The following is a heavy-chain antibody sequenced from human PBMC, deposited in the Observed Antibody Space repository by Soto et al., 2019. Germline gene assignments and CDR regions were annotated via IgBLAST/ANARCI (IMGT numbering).Heavy chain of an antibody. CDR3: AAGAIFGVVALDY. CDR2: IYHRGGT. V-gene: IGHV4-30-2*01. J-gene: IGHJ4*02. Sequence: QLQLQESGSGLVKPSQTLSLTCAVSGGSISSGGYSWSWIRQPPGKGLEWIGYIYHRGGTYYNPSVKSRVTISVDRSKNQFSLKLSSVTAADTAVYYWAAGAIFGVVALDYWGQGTLVSVSS. D-gene: IGHD3-3*01. CDR1: GGSISSGGYS.